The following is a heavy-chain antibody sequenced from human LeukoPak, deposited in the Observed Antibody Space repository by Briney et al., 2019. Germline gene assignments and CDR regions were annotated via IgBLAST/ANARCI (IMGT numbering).Heavy chain of an antibody. V-gene: IGHV4-31*03. CDR1: GGSISRGGYY. J-gene: IGHJ4*02. CDR3: ARDRRNAFDY. Sequence: PSETLSLTCTVSGGSISRGGYYWSWIRQHPGKGLEWIGYIYYTGSTYYNPSLKSRVTISVDTSKNQFSLKLSSVTAADTAVYYCARDRRNAFDYWGQGTLVTVSS. CDR2: IYYTGST.